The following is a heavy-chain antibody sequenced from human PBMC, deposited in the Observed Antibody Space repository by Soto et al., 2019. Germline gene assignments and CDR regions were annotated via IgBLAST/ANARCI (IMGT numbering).Heavy chain of an antibody. J-gene: IGHJ4*02. CDR3: AHSPDYGDYERRLIYFDY. D-gene: IGHD4-17*01. CDR2: IYWDDDK. CDR1: GFSLSTSGVG. Sequence: QITLKESGPTLVKPTQTLTLTCTFSGFSLSTSGVGVGWIRQPPGKALEWLALIYWDDDKRYSPSLKSRLTITKDTSKNHVVLTMTNMDPVDTATYYCAHSPDYGDYERRLIYFDYWGQGTLVTVSS. V-gene: IGHV2-5*02.